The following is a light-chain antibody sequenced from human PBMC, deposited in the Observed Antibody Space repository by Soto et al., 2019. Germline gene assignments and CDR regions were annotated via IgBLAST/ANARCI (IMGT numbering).Light chain of an antibody. Sequence: DVVLTQTPLSSPVTLGQPASISCRSSQSLQHSDGNTYLSWLQQRPRQPPRLLIYKISSRFSGVPDRFSGSGPGTDFTLKISRVEAEDGGIYYCMQATQFPLTFGGATKVEIK. V-gene: IGKV2-24*01. CDR3: MQATQFPLT. J-gene: IGKJ4*01. CDR2: KIS. CDR1: QSLQHSDGNTY.